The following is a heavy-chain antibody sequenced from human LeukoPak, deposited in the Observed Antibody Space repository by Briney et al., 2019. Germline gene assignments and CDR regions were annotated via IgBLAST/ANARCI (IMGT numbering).Heavy chain of an antibody. CDR2: IIPIFGTA. V-gene: IGHV1-69*05. Sequence: SVKVSCKASGGTCSSYAISWVRQAPGQGLEWMGRIIPIFGTANYAQKFQGRVTITTDESTSTAYMELSSLRSEDTAVYYCARDPNPYSGEGDYWGQGTLVTVSS. J-gene: IGHJ4*02. D-gene: IGHD3-10*01. CDR1: GGTCSSYA. CDR3: ARDPNPYSGEGDY.